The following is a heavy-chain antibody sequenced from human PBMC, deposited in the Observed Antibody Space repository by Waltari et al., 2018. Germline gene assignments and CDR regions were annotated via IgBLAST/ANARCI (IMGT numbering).Heavy chain of an antibody. D-gene: IGHD6-19*01. J-gene: IGHJ4*02. CDR1: GFTFTNAW. CDR3: TTLGYRSGWSFDY. Sequence: EVQLVKSGGGLVKPGGSLRLSCAASGFTFTNAWMNWVRQAPGKGLEWVGRIKSKTDGGTTDYAAPVKGRFTISRDDSKNTLYLQMNSLKTDDTAVYYCTTLGYRSGWSFDYWGQGTLVTVSS. CDR2: IKSKTDGGTT. V-gene: IGHV3-15*07.